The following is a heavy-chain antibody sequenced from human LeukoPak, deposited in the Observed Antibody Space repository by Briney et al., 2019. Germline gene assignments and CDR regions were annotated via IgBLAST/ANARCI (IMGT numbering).Heavy chain of an antibody. Sequence: ASVRVSCKASGYTFTGYFLHWVRQAPGQGLDWMGWINPNTGGTKYAQKFQGRVTMTRDTSIGTAYMELSTVTSDDTAVYFCARVHATGYFSLDLGYWGQGTLVTVSS. CDR2: INPNTGGT. V-gene: IGHV1-2*02. CDR3: ARVHATGYFSLDLGY. CDR1: GYTFTGYF. D-gene: IGHD3-9*01. J-gene: IGHJ4*02.